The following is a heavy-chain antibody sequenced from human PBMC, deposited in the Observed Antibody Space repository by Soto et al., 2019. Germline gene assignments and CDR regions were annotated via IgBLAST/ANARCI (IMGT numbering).Heavy chain of an antibody. CDR1: GFTFSGSA. V-gene: IGHV3-73*01. Sequence: PGGSLRLSCAASGFTFSGSAMHWVRQASGKGLEWVGRIRSKANSYATAYAASVKGRFTISRDDSKNTAYLQMNSLKTEDTAVYYCTSSQNYYYYYMDVWGKGTTVTVS. CDR2: IRSKANSYAT. J-gene: IGHJ6*03. CDR3: TSSQNYYYYYMDV.